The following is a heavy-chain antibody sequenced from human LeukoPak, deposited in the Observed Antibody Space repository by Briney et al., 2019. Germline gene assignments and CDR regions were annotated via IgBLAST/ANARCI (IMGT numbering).Heavy chain of an antibody. CDR1: GYTFTGYY. D-gene: IGHD1-26*01. CDR2: INPSSGGT. Sequence: GASVKVSCKPSGYTFTGYYMHWVRQAPGQGLEWMGWINPSSGGTNYPQKFQGRVTMTRDTSLSTAYMELSGLRSDDTAVYYCARVKRVGASPPYGYWGQGTLVTVSS. V-gene: IGHV1-2*02. J-gene: IGHJ4*02. CDR3: ARVKRVGASPPYGY.